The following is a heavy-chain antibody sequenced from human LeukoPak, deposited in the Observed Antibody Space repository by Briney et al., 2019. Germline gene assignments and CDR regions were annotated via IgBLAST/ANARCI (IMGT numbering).Heavy chain of an antibody. D-gene: IGHD4-11*01. CDR2: IRSDGSST. CDR1: GFTFCSYW. Sequence: GGSLRLSCAASGFTFCSYWMHWVRQAPGKGLVWVSRIRSDGSSTTYADSVKGRFTISRDNTKNTLYLQMNSLRADDTAVYYCARDDYNRHWGQGTLVTVSS. J-gene: IGHJ4*02. CDR3: ARDDYNRH. V-gene: IGHV3-74*01.